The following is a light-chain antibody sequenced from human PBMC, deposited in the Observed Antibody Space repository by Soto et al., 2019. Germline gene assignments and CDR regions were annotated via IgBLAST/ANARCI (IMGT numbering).Light chain of an antibody. V-gene: IGKV3-20*01. CDR3: QQYGTSPRT. J-gene: IGKJ1*01. CDR2: DAS. Sequence: EIVMTQSPATLSVSPGERATLSCRASQSVSSNLAWYQQKAGQAPRLLIYDASSRATGIPDRFSGSGSGTDFTLTIVRLEPEDFAVYYCQQYGTSPRTFGQGTKVDI. CDR1: QSVSSN.